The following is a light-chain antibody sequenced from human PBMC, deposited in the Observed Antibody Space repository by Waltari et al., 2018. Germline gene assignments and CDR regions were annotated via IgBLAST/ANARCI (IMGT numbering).Light chain of an antibody. CDR1: QSVGSSS. Sequence: EIVLTQPPGTASLSPGERVTLSCRASQSVGSSSLAWYQQKPGQAPRLVIYRASRRATGIPDRFSGSGSGTDFSLTISRLEPEDFAVYYGQQHGTLPATFGQGTKVEIK. CDR2: RAS. V-gene: IGKV3-20*01. CDR3: QQHGTLPAT. J-gene: IGKJ1*01.